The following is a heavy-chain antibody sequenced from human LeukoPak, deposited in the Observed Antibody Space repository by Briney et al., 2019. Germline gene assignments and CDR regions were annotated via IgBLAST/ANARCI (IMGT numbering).Heavy chain of an antibody. Sequence: SETLSLTCIVSGFSISSGYYWDWIRQPPGKGLEWIASIYHSGKSYYNPSLRSRVTISIDTSKNQFYLELRSVTAADTAVYYCARRSSQLWSNFDYWGQGTLVTVSS. J-gene: IGHJ4*02. D-gene: IGHD5-18*01. V-gene: IGHV4-38-2*02. CDR3: ARRSSQLWSNFDY. CDR1: GFSISSGYY. CDR2: IYHSGKS.